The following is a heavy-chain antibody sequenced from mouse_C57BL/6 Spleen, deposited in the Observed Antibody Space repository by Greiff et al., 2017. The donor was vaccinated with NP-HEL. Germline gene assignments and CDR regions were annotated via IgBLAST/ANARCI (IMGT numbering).Heavy chain of an antibody. CDR2: ISSGGDYI. CDR1: GFTFSSYA. V-gene: IGHV5-9-1*02. Sequence: EVMLVESGEGLVKPGGSLKLSCAASGFTFSSYAMSWVRQTPGKRLEWVAYISSGGDYIYSAETVKGRFTISRDNARNTLYLQMSSLKSEDTAMYYCTREGFLYSGSSYRFAYWGQGTLVTVSA. CDR3: TREGFLYSGSSYRFAY. D-gene: IGHD1-1*01. J-gene: IGHJ3*01.